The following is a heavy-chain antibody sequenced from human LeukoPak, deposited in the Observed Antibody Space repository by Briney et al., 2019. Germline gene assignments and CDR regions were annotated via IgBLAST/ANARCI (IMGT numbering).Heavy chain of an antibody. D-gene: IGHD5-18*01. CDR3: ARRSIARIRGYSYGYGVYYYYMDV. CDR2: INHSGST. Sequence: PSETLSLTCAVYGGSFSGYYWSWIRQPPGKGLEWIGEINHSGSTNYNPSLKSRVTISVDTSKNQFSLKLSSVTAADTAVYYCARRSIARIRGYSYGYGVYYYYMDVWGKGTTVTISS. CDR1: GGSFSGYY. J-gene: IGHJ6*03. V-gene: IGHV4-34*01.